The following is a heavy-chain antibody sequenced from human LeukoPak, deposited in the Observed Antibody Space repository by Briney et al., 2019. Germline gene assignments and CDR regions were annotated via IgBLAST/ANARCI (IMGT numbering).Heavy chain of an antibody. CDR1: GYSFTSYW. V-gene: IGHV5-51*01. J-gene: IGHJ4*02. CDR2: IYPGDSDT. Sequence: GESLKISCKGSGYSFTSYWIGWVRQMPGKGLEWMGIIYPGDSDTRYSPSFQGQVTISADKSISTAYLQWSSLKASDTAMYYCARMIGLGEVSPYFDYWGQGTLVTVSS. D-gene: IGHD3-16*02. CDR3: ARMIGLGEVSPYFDY.